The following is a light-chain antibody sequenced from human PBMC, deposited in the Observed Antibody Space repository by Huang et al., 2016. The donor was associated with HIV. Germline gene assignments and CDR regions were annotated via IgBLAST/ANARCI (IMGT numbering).Light chain of an antibody. J-gene: IGKJ4*01. Sequence: EIKMTHSPATLSVSPGGRVTLSCRASQNVRNNLAWYQQKTGQAPRLLIYDTSTRASGIPARFSGSGSGTEFTLTISGLQSEDFAIYYCQQYDKWPPGLTFGGGTKVEI. CDR3: QQYDKWPPGLT. V-gene: IGKV3D-15*01. CDR1: QNVRNN. CDR2: DTS.